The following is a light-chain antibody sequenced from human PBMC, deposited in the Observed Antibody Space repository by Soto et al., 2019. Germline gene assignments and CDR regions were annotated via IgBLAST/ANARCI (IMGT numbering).Light chain of an antibody. V-gene: IGKV3-15*01. CDR2: GAS. Sequence: IVMTQSPATVSVSPGERATLSCRASQSVSSNLAWYQQKPGQAPRLLIYGASTRATGIPARFSGSGSGTEFTLTISSLPSEDFAVYYCQQYNNWWTFGQGTKVDIK. J-gene: IGKJ1*01. CDR1: QSVSSN. CDR3: QQYNNWWT.